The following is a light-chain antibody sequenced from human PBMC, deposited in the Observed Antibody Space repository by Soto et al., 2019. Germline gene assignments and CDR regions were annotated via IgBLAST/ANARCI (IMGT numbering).Light chain of an antibody. CDR2: AAS. CDR3: QKYNNAPRT. V-gene: IGKV1-27*01. J-gene: IGKJ1*01. Sequence: DIPMTQSPSSLSASVGDTVTITCRASQGISNYLAWYQQKPGQVPNLLIYAASTWQSGVPSRFSGSGAGTEFTLTISSLRPEDVATYYCQKYNNAPRTFGKGTKVEI. CDR1: QGISNY.